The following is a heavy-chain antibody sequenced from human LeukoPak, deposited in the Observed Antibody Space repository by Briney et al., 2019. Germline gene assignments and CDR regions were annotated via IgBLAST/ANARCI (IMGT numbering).Heavy chain of an antibody. V-gene: IGHV4-34*01. Sequence: SETLSLTSAVSGYSISSGYYWSWIRQPPGKGLEWVGQISHRRSTNYNPSLKSRVTISLDTSKNHFSLSLSSVNAADTAVYYCARGGVGPSTNWFDPWGQGTLVTVSS. D-gene: IGHD1-26*01. CDR3: ARGGVGPSTNWFDP. CDR1: GYSISSGYY. J-gene: IGHJ5*02. CDR2: ISHRRST.